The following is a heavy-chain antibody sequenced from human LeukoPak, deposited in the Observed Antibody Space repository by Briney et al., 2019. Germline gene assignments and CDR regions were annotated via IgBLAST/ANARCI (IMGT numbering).Heavy chain of an antibody. CDR3: ARREGYFDY. Sequence: SDTLSLTCTVSAGSVNSGSYYRGWIRQPPGKGLEWIASIYYSGSTYYNPSLKSRVTISLDTSKSQFSLKLSSVTAADTAIYYCARREGYFDYWGQGNLVTVSS. CDR2: IYYSGST. V-gene: IGHV4-39*01. J-gene: IGHJ4*02. CDR1: AGSVNSGSYY.